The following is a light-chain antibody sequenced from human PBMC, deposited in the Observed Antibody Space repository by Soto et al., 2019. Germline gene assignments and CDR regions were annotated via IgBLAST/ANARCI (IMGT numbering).Light chain of an antibody. Sequence: QSVLTQPASVSGSPGQSITISCTGTSSDVGGYNFVSWYQQHPGKAPKLMIYDVSNLPSGVSNRFSGSKSGNTASLTISGIQAEDEADYYCSSYSTISTLFGGGTKLTVL. V-gene: IGLV2-14*01. CDR2: DVS. CDR1: SSDVGGYNF. J-gene: IGLJ2*01. CDR3: SSYSTISTL.